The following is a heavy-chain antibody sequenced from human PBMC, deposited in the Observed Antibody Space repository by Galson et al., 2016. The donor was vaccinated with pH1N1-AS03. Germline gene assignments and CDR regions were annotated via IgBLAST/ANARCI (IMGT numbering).Heavy chain of an antibody. D-gene: IGHD6-19*01. CDR1: GFTFTDFW. Sequence: SLRLSCAASGFTFTDFWMCWVRLAPGKGLEWVANIKQDGSESYYVESVQGRFTISRDNAKNSLYLQMNSLRAGGTAVYYCAKDGRGGWFFDSWGQGTLVTVSS. J-gene: IGHJ4*02. V-gene: IGHV3-7*01. CDR3: AKDGRGGWFFDS. CDR2: IKQDGSES.